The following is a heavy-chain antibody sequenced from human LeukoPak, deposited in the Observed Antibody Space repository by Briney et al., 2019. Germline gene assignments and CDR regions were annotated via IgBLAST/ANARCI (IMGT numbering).Heavy chain of an antibody. CDR2: IKEDGREK. J-gene: IGHJ3*01. D-gene: IGHD3-16*01. V-gene: IGHV3-7*03. Sequence: GSLRLSCAASGFIFNNYWMNWVRQAPGKGLEWVASIKEDGREKLYVESLEGRLTIARDNAKESLHLQMRNLRVEDTAVYYCTRALGHSVLAFDVWGQGTVVIVS. CDR1: GFIFNNYW. CDR3: TRALGHSVLAFDV.